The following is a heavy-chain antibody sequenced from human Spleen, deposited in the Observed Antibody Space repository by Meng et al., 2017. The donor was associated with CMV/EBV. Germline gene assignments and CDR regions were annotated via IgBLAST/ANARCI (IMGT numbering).Heavy chain of an antibody. CDR1: GSMFKDYA. J-gene: IGHJ6*02. V-gene: IGHV3-9*01. CDR2: ISWNSGNI. D-gene: IGHD4-11*01. CDR3: ARKGPNTMTTLYYYYYGMDV. Sequence: GGSLRLSCAASGSMFKDYAMHWVRQVPGKGLEWVSGISWNSGNIGYADSVKGRFTISRDNAKNSLYLQMNSLRAEDTAVYYCARKGPNTMTTLYYYYYGMDVWGQGTTVTVSS.